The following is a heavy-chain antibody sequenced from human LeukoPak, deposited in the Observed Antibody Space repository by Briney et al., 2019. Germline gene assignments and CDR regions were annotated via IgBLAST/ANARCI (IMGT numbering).Heavy chain of an antibody. D-gene: IGHD2-2*01. J-gene: IGHJ4*02. CDR3: ARREYCSDTTCSACLDY. CDR2: NYPGDSDT. V-gene: IGHV5-51*01. Sequence: GESLKISCKGSGYSFPTYWIGLVRQMPGKGLEWMGINYPGDSDTRYSPSCQGHVTISVDKSINTAYLQWSSLKASDTAMYYCARREYCSDTTCSACLDYWGQGTMVTVSS. CDR1: GYSFPTYW.